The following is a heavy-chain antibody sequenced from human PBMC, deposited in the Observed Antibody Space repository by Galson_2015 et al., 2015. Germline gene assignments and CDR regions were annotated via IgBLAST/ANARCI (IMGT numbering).Heavy chain of an antibody. CDR1: GFTFSNYA. J-gene: IGHJ6*03. Sequence: SLRFSCAASGFTFSNYALHWVRQAPGKGLEWVAIISYDGSDEKFADSVKGRFTISRDNSQYTLYLQMNSLRGEDTAVYYCARDRDATPGYYYYYMDVWGKGTTVTVSS. CDR2: ISYDGSDE. V-gene: IGHV3-30*01. D-gene: IGHD2-15*01. CDR3: ARDRDATPGYYYYYMDV.